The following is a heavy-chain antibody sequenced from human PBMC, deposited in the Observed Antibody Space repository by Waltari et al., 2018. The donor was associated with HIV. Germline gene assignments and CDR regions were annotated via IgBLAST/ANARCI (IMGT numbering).Heavy chain of an antibody. V-gene: IGHV3-30*07. CDR2: ISSDGQTQ. Sequence: VESGGGVVQRGGSLRLSCSASGFILGNYASHWVGQGLEWVALISSDGQTQYYTESVQGRFIVSRDTSGNTVYLQMNGLDPEDAAIYFCARAARQSLIQFWGQGALVVVSS. CDR1: GFILGNYA. CDR3: ARAARQSLIQF. D-gene: IGHD2-21*01. J-gene: IGHJ4*02.